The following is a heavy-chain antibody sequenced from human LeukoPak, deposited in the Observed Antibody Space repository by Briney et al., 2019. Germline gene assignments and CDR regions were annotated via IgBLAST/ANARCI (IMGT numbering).Heavy chain of an antibody. J-gene: IGHJ4*02. CDR1: GGSISSYY. CDR2: IYYSGST. Sequence: SETLSLTSTVSGGSISSYYWSWIRQPPGKGLEWMGYIYYSGSTNYNPSLKSRVTISVDTSKNQFSLKLSSVTAADTAVYYCARAAIWSCYYGAHFVYWGQGTLVTVSS. D-gene: IGHD3-3*01. V-gene: IGHV4-59*01. CDR3: ARAAIWSCYYGAHFVY.